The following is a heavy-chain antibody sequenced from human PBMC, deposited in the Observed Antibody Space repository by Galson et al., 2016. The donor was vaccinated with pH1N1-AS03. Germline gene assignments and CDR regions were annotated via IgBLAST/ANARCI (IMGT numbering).Heavy chain of an antibody. V-gene: IGHV1-69*13. Sequence: SGKVSCKASGDSFSSYAFTWVRLAPGQGLEWMGGIIPIFGKPQYAQKFQGRVTITADESTTTVYMDLSSLISDDTAMYYCARDGPGIVRANAHWGQGTLVTVSS. CDR1: GDSFSSYA. D-gene: IGHD1-14*01. CDR2: IIPIFGKP. J-gene: IGHJ1*01. CDR3: ARDGPGIVRANAH.